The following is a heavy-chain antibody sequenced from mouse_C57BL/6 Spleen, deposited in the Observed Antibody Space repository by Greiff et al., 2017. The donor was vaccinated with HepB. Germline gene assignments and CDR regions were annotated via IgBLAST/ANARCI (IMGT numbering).Heavy chain of an antibody. CDR2: IDPENGDT. Sequence: EVQLQQSGAELVRPGASVKLSCTASGFNIKDDYMHWVKQRPEQGLEWIGWIDPENGDTEYASKFQGKATITADTSSNTAYLQLSSLTSEDTAVYYCTTWGFPGLAYWGQGTLVTVSA. CDR3: TTWGFPGLAY. V-gene: IGHV14-4*01. CDR1: GFNIKDDY. J-gene: IGHJ3*01.